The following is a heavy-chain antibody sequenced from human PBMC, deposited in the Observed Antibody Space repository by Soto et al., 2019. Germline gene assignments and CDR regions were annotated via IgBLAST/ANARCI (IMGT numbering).Heavy chain of an antibody. Sequence: VGSLRLSCAASGFTFSSYEMNWVRQAPGKGLEWVSYISSSGSTIYYADSVKSRFTISRDNAKNSLYLQMNSLRAEDTAVYYCARMVPTAVAGTLDYWGQGTLVTVSS. CDR1: GFTFSSYE. J-gene: IGHJ4*02. V-gene: IGHV3-48*03. D-gene: IGHD6-19*01. CDR3: ARMVPTAVAGTLDY. CDR2: ISSSGSTI.